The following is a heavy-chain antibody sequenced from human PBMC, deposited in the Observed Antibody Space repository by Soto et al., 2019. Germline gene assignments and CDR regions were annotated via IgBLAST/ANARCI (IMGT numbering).Heavy chain of an antibody. CDR1: GYTFTSYS. D-gene: IGHD2-15*01. CDR2: INPGSGRT. J-gene: IGHJ6*02. V-gene: IGHV1-46*01. CDR3: ARDHNFGFILYAMDV. Sequence: ASVKVSCKASGYTFTSYSMHWVRQAPGQGLEWMGIINPGSGRTSYAQNFQGRVTMTSDTSTSIAYMEMSSLKSEDTAVYYCARDHNFGFILYAMDVWGQGTTVTVSS.